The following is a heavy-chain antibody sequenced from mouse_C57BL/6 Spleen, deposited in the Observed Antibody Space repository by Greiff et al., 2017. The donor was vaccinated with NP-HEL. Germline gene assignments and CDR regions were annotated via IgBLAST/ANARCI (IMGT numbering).Heavy chain of an antibody. Sequence: QVQLQQSGPGLVQPSQSLSITCTVSGFSLTSYGVHWVRQSPGKGLEWLGVIWSGGSTDYNAAFISRLSISKDNSKSQVFFKMNSLQADDTAIYYCARMVTTVVARYFDVWGTGTTGTVSS. V-gene: IGHV2-2*01. CDR1: GFSLTSYG. D-gene: IGHD1-1*01. J-gene: IGHJ1*03. CDR2: IWSGGST. CDR3: ARMVTTVVARYFDV.